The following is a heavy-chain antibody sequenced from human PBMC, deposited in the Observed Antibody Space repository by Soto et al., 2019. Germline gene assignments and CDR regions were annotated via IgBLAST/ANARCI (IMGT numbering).Heavy chain of an antibody. CDR2: TSYTGNT. Sequence: NPSQTLSLTCFASRGSVTSHHWSSFRQFPWQGLGWIAYTSYTGNTTYSPSLQSRVTLSLDTSKNQLSLKLPSMTAAAPPVSYGPRDMHARFTHYFDPWGQASLDTVCS. J-gene: IGHJ5*02. CDR3: PRDMHARFTHYFDP. V-gene: IGHV4-59*02. CDR1: RGSVTSHH. D-gene: IGHD1-26*01.